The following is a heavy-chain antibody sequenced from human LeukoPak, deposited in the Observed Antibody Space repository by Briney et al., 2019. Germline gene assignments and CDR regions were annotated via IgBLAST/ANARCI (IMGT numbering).Heavy chain of an antibody. V-gene: IGHV3-23*01. J-gene: IGHJ3*02. CDR2: ISGSGDST. D-gene: IGHD3-10*01. CDR3: AKVLFGDEDAFDI. Sequence: GGSLRLSCAASGFTFSSYAMSWVRQAPGKGLEWVSAISGSGDSTYYADSVKGRFTISRDNSKNTLYLQMNSLRAEDTAVYYCAKVLFGDEDAFDIWGQGTMVTVSS. CDR1: GFTFSSYA.